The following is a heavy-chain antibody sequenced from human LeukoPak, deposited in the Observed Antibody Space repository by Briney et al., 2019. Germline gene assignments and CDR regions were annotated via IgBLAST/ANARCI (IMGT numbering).Heavy chain of an antibody. D-gene: IGHD6-13*01. CDR2: IIPIFGTA. CDR3: ARVGVSSSWFLYFDY. V-gene: IGHV1-69*05. CDR1: GGTFSSYA. Sequence: SVKVSCKASGGTFSSYAISWVRQAPGQGLEWMGGIIPIFGTANYAQKFQGRVTITTDESTSTAYMELSSLRSEDTAVYYCARVGVSSSWFLYFDYWGQGTLVTVSS. J-gene: IGHJ4*02.